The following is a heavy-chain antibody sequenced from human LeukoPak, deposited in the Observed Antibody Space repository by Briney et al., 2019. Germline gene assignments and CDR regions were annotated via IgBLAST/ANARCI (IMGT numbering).Heavy chain of an antibody. J-gene: IGHJ4*02. V-gene: IGHV3-64*01. CDR2: ISSNGGST. Sequence: GGSLRLSCAAPGFTFSNFAMHWVRQAPGKGLEYVPGISSNGGSTYYANSVKGRFTISRDNSKNTLFLQMGSLRAEDMAVYYCARWQTGMDYWGQGTLVTVSS. CDR3: ARWQTGMDY. D-gene: IGHD3-10*01. CDR1: GFTFSNFA.